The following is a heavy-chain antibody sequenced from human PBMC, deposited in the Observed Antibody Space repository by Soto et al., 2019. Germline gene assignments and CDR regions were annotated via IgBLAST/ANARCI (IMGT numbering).Heavy chain of an antibody. CDR2: ISAYNGNT. CDR1: GYTFTSYG. Sequence: QVQLVQSGAEVKKPGASVKVSCKASGYTFTSYGISWVRQAPGQGLEWMGWISAYNGNTNYAQKLQGRVTMTTDTATSTAYMELGSLKSDDTAVYYCAIDPGGDIVVVVAAPGGAFDIWGQGTMVTVSS. D-gene: IGHD2-15*01. J-gene: IGHJ3*02. V-gene: IGHV1-18*01. CDR3: AIDPGGDIVVVVAAPGGAFDI.